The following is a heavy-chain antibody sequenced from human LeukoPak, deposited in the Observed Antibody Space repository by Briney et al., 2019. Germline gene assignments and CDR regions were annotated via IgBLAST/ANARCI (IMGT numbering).Heavy chain of an antibody. D-gene: IGHD6-13*01. CDR1: GGSISSYY. Sequence: PSETLSLTCTVSGGSISSYYWSWIRQPPGKRLEWIGHIYYSGSTNYNPSLKSRVTMSVDTSKNQFSLKLSSVTAADTAVYYCARDAYSSSWYYFDYWGQGTLVTVSS. CDR3: ARDAYSSSWYYFDY. CDR2: IYYSGST. V-gene: IGHV4-59*12. J-gene: IGHJ4*02.